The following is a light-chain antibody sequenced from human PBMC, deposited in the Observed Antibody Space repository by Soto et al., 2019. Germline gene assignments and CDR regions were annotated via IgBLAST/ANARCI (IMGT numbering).Light chain of an antibody. V-gene: IGLV2-8*01. CDR3: KSYAGSNTYV. CDR2: EVV. J-gene: IGLJ1*01. Sequence: QSVLTQPPSASGSPGQSVTISCTGTKNDIGVYDFVSWYQHHPGKAPRLIIYEVVQRPSGVPDRFSGSKSGNTASLTVSGLQAAYEADYFCKSYAGSNTYVFGSGT. CDR1: KNDIGVYDF.